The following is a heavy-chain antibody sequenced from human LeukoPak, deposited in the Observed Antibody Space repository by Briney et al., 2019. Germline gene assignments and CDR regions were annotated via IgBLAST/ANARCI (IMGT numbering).Heavy chain of an antibody. CDR2: IYYSGST. V-gene: IGHV4-59*08. D-gene: IGHD6-13*01. Sequence: SETLSLTCTVSGGSISSYYWSWLRQPPGKGLEWIGYIYYSGSTNYNPSLKSRVTISVDTSRNQFSLKLSSVTAADTAVYYCARRSGYSSSWYDYWGQGTLVTVSS. J-gene: IGHJ4*02. CDR1: GGSISSYY. CDR3: ARRSGYSSSWYDY.